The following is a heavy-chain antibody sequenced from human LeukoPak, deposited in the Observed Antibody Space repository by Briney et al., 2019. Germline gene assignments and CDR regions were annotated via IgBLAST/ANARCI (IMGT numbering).Heavy chain of an antibody. J-gene: IGHJ6*03. V-gene: IGHV4-30-4*07. Sequence: SQTLSLTCAVSGGSISSGGYSWSWIRQPPGKGLEWIGYIYYSGSTYYNTSLKSRVTISVDTSKNQFSLKLSSVTAADTAVYYCAREGYYYYYMDVWGKGTTVTVSS. CDR1: GGSISSGGYS. CDR3: AREGYYYYYMDV. CDR2: IYYSGST.